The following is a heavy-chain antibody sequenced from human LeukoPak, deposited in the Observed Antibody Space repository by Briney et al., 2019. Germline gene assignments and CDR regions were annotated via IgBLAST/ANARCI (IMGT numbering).Heavy chain of an antibody. D-gene: IGHD2-21*01. CDR3: ARGGGDWGFHQSDY. J-gene: IGHJ4*02. Sequence: SQTLSLTYTVSGGSFSSGSYYWSWIRQPAGKGLEWIGRIYTSGSTNYNPSLKSRVTISVDTSKNQFSLKLSSVTAADPAVYYCARGGGDWGFHQSDYWGQGTLVTVSS. CDR1: GGSFSSGSYY. CDR2: IYTSGST. V-gene: IGHV4-61*02.